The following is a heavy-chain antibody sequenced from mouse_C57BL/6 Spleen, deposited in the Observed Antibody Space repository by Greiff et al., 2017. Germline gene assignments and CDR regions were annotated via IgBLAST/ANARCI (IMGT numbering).Heavy chain of an antibody. CDR1: GFTFSDYY. V-gene: IGHV5-12*01. CDR2: ISNGGGST. J-gene: IGHJ4*01. Sequence: EVKLVESGGGLVQPGGSLKLSCAASGFTFSDYYMYWVRQTPEKRLEWVAYISNGGGSTYYPDTVKGRFTISRDNAKNTLYLHMSRLKSEDTAMYDCASPLYCSNLYYAMDYWGQGTSVTVSS. CDR3: ASPLYCSNLYYAMDY. D-gene: IGHD2-5*01.